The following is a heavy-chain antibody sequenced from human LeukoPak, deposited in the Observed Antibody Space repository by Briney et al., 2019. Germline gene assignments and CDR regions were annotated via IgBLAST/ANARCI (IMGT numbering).Heavy chain of an antibody. Sequence: GASVKVSCKASGGTFSSYAISWVRQAPGQGLEWMGGIIPIFGTANYAQKFQGRVTITADESTSTAYMELSSLRSDDTAVYYCARATVTTARVMYYYYYYMDVWGKGTTVTVSS. CDR2: IIPIFGTA. D-gene: IGHD4-17*01. CDR3: ARATVTTARVMYYYYYYMDV. V-gene: IGHV1-69*13. CDR1: GGTFSSYA. J-gene: IGHJ6*03.